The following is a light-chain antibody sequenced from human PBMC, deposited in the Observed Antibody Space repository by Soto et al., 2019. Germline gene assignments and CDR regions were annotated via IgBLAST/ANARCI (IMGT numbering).Light chain of an antibody. V-gene: IGKV1-5*01. CDR3: QQYNSYSGT. J-gene: IGKJ1*01. CDR1: QSISSW. CDR2: DAS. Sequence: DIQMTQSPSTLSASVGDRVTITCRASQSISSWLAWYQQKPGQAPKLLIYDASSLESGVPARFSGSGSGTEFTLTISSLQPDDVETYYCQQYNSYSGTFGQGTKVEIK.